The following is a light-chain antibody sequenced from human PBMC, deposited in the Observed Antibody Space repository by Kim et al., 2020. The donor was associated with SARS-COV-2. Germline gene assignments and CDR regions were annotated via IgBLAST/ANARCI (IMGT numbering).Light chain of an antibody. CDR1: QSVSNY. J-gene: IGKJ2*01. CDR3: QHYNDWPGT. CDR2: GAY. V-gene: IGKV3-15*01. Sequence: SVSLGESASHSCEASQSVSNYVAWYQMKPGQAPRVIIFGAYMRASGIPARFSGSGSGTDFTLSISSLQSEDSAFYYCQHYNDWPGTFGQGTKLEI.